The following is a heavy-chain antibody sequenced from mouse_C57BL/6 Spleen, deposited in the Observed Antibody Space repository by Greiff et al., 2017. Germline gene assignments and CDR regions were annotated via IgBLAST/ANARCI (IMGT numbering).Heavy chain of an antibody. CDR1: GYTFTDHT. Sequence: VQLQQSDAELVKPGASVKISCKVSGYTFTDHTIHWMKQRPEQGLEWIGYIYPRDGSPKYNEKFKGKATLTADKSSSTAYMQLNSLTSEYSAVYVCARGNLCGSSLFDYWGQGTTLTVAS. J-gene: IGHJ2*01. CDR3: ARGNLCGSSLFDY. D-gene: IGHD1-1*01. CDR2: IYPRDGSP. V-gene: IGHV1-78*01.